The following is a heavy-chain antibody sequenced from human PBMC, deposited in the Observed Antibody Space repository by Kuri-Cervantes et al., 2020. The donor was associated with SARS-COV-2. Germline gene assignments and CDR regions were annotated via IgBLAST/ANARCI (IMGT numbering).Heavy chain of an antibody. J-gene: IGHJ5*02. CDR3: ARGGLEWLLFWFDP. V-gene: IGHV4-34*01. Sequence: GSLRLSCAVYGGSFSGYYWSWIRQPPGKGLEWIGEINHSGSTNYNPSLKSRVTISVDTSKNQFSLKLSSVTAADTAVYYCARGGLEWLLFWFDPWVQGTLVTSPQ. D-gene: IGHD3-3*01. CDR2: INHSGST. CDR1: GGSFSGYY.